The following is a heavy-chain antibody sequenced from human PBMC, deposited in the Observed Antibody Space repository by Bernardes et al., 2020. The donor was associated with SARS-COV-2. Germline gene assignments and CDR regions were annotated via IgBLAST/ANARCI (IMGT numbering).Heavy chain of an antibody. CDR1: GGSFSGYY. CDR2: INHSGST. J-gene: IGHJ4*02. Sequence: SETLSLTCAVYGGSFSGYYWSWIRQPPGKGLEWIGEINHSGSTNYNPSLKSRVTISVDTSKNQFSLKLSSVTAADTAVYYCARARYSSSWTARPHDDWGQGTLVTVSS. V-gene: IGHV4-34*01. D-gene: IGHD6-13*01. CDR3: ARARYSSSWTARPHDD.